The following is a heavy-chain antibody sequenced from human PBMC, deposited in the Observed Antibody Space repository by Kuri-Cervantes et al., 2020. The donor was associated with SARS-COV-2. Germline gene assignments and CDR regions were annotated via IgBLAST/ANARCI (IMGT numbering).Heavy chain of an antibody. D-gene: IGHD1-1*01. V-gene: IGHV3-21*01. CDR3: ARDIYWNPVV. J-gene: IGHJ4*02. Sequence: ETLSLTCAASGFTFSSYAMHWVRQAPGKGLEWVSSISSSSSYIYYADSVKGRFTISSDNAKNSLYLQMNSLRAEDTAVYYCARDIYWNPVVWGQGTLVTVSS. CDR1: GFTFSSYA. CDR2: ISSSSSYI.